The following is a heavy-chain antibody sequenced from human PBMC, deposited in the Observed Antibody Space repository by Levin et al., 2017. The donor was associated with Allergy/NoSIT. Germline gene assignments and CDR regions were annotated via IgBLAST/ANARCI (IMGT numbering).Heavy chain of an antibody. CDR2: ISYDGSNK. J-gene: IGHJ4*02. Sequence: PGGSLRLSCAASGFTFSSYAMHWVRQAPGKGLEWVAVISYDGSNKYYADSVKGRFTISRDNSKNTLYLQMNSLRAEDTAVYYCARSEERYCSGGSCSTHDYWGQGTLVTVSS. D-gene: IGHD2-15*01. CDR3: ARSEERYCSGGSCSTHDY. CDR1: GFTFSSYA. V-gene: IGHV3-30*04.